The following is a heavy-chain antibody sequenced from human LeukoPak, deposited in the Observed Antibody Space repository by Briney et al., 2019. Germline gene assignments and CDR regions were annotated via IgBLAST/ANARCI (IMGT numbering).Heavy chain of an antibody. J-gene: IGHJ5*02. V-gene: IGHV3-7*05. Sequence: PGGSLRLSCLGSGFSGHWLNWVPQVPGKGLEWVATIKYGGSEKYYVDSVEGRFTISRDDGQNFLYLQMNSLTVEDTAVYYCARRNWFDPWGQGTLVTVSS. CDR3: ARRNWFDP. CDR1: GFSGHW. CDR2: IKYGGSEK.